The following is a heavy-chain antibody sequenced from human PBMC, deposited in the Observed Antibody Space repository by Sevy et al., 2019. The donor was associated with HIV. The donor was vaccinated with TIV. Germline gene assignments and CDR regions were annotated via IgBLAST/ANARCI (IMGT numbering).Heavy chain of an antibody. CDR3: AGENAWGRGYS. V-gene: IGHV4-59*08. CDR1: GGSITSLY. CDR2: IHYNGHT. J-gene: IGHJ4*02. D-gene: IGHD1-26*01. Sequence: SETLSLTCTVSGGSITSLYWNWIRQPPGKGLEWIANIHYNGHTNYNPPLKSRVTLSLDTSKNQFSLRLSSVTAADTAMYYCAGENAWGRGYSWGQGTLVTVSS.